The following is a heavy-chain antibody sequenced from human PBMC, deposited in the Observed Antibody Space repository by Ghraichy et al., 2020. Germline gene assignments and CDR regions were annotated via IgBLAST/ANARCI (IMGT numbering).Heavy chain of an antibody. CDR3: ARGPIRFLGTYYYYGMDV. CDR1: GGSFSGYY. V-gene: IGHV4-34*01. CDR2: INHCGST. Sequence: SETLSLTCAVYGGSFSGYYWSWIRQPPGKGLEWIGEINHCGSTNYNPSLKSRVTISVDTSKNQFSLKLSSVTAADTAVYYCARGPIRFLGTYYYYGMDVWGQGTTVTVSS. D-gene: IGHD3-3*01. J-gene: IGHJ6*02.